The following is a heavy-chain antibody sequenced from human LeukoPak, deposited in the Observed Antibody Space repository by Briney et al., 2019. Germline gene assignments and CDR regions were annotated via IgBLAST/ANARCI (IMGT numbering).Heavy chain of an antibody. V-gene: IGHV4-30-4*08. Sequence: SETLSLTCTVSGGSISCGDYYWSWIRQPPGKGLEWIGYIYYSGSTYYNPSLKSRVTISVDTSKNQFSLKLSSVTAADTAVYYCARDLGYGGNSGFDYWGQGTLVTVSS. CDR3: ARDLGYGGNSGFDY. CDR2: IYYSGST. J-gene: IGHJ4*02. CDR1: GGSISCGDYY. D-gene: IGHD4-23*01.